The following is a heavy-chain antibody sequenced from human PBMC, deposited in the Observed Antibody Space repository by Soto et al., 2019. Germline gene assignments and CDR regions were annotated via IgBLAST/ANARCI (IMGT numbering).Heavy chain of an antibody. V-gene: IGHV1-3*01. CDR3: ASSYSNCALLDYYYHVMDV. CDR1: GYTFTSYS. CDR2: INAGNGNT. Sequence: ASVKVSCKASGYTFTSYSMHWVRQAPGQRREWIGRINAGNGNTKYSQKFQGRVTITRDTSASTAYMELSSLRSEDTAVYYCASSYSNCALLDYYYHVMDVRGQGTTATVSS. D-gene: IGHD1-26*01. J-gene: IGHJ6*01.